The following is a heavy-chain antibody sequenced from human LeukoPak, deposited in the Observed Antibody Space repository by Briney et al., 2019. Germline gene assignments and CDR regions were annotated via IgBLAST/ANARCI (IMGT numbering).Heavy chain of an antibody. V-gene: IGHV1-46*01. J-gene: IGHJ4*02. D-gene: IGHD6-13*01. CDR2: INPTGSST. CDR3: ATGAAAGYYFDY. CDR1: GYTFTSYY. Sequence: ASVKVSCKTSGYTFTSYYMHWVRQAPGQGLEWMGVINPTGSSTNYAEKFQGRDTMTENTSTDTAYMELSSLRSEDTAVYYCATGAAAGYYFDYWGQGTLVTVSS.